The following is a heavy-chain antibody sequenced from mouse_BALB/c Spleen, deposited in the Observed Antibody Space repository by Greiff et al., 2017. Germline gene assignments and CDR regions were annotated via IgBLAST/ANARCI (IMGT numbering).Heavy chain of an antibody. CDR3: TRKLGRDWFAY. J-gene: IGHJ3*01. D-gene: IGHD4-1*01. Sequence: VQLQQSGTVLARPGASVKMSCKASGYTFTSYWMHWVKQRPGQGLEWIGAIYPGNSDTSYNQKFKGKAKLTAVTSTSTAYMELSSLTNEDSAVYYCTRKLGRDWFAYWGQGTLVTVSA. CDR2: IYPGNSDT. CDR1: GYTFTSYW. V-gene: IGHV1-5*01.